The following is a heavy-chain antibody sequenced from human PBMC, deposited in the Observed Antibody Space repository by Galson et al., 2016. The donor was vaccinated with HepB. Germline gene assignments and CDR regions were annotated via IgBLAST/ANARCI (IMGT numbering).Heavy chain of an antibody. D-gene: IGHD6-13*01. CDR2: IYSVGAT. V-gene: IGHV3-53*01. CDR3: ARDPGRIAAAGHLDS. J-gene: IGHJ4*02. CDR1: GFIVSSHY. Sequence: SLRLSCAASGFIVSSHYMNWVRQAPGKGLEWVSIIYSVGATYYADSVKGRFTISRDNPKNTVYLQMNSLRDEDTAVYYCARDPGRIAAAGHLDSWGQGTLVTVSS.